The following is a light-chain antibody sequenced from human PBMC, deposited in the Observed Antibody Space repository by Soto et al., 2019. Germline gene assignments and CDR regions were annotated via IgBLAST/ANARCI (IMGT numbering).Light chain of an antibody. Sequence: QSVLTQSPSASGSPGQSVTISCTGTSSDVGGHNYVSWYQHHPGKAPKLIIYEVSKRPSGVPDRFSGSKSGNTASLTVSGLQAEDEAVYCCSSTAGNNNLVFGGGTKVTV. CDR1: SSDVGGHNY. CDR2: EVS. J-gene: IGLJ3*02. CDR3: SSTAGNNNLV. V-gene: IGLV2-8*01.